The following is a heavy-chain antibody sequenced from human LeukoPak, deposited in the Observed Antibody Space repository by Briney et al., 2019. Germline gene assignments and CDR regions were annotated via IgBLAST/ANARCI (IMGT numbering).Heavy chain of an antibody. Sequence: PSETLSLTCTVSGGSISSYYWSWIRQPAGKGLEWIGRIYTSGSTYYNPSLKSRVTMSVDTSKNQFSLKLSSVTAADTAVYYCARGKDVDYYYYMDVWGKGTTVTVSS. D-gene: IGHD5-12*01. CDR3: ARGKDVDYYYYMDV. J-gene: IGHJ6*03. CDR2: IYTSGST. V-gene: IGHV4-4*07. CDR1: GGSISSYY.